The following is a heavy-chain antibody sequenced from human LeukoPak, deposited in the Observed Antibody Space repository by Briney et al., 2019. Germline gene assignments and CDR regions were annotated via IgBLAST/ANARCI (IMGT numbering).Heavy chain of an antibody. Sequence: SETLSLTCTVSGGSISSYYWSWIRQPPGKGLEWIGYTYYSGSTNYNPSLKSRVTISVDTSKNQFSLKLSSATAADTAVYYCARGGNVVVTEGYFDYWGQGTLVTVSS. J-gene: IGHJ4*02. D-gene: IGHD2-21*02. CDR2: TYYSGST. CDR1: GGSISSYY. CDR3: ARGGNVVVTEGYFDY. V-gene: IGHV4-59*01.